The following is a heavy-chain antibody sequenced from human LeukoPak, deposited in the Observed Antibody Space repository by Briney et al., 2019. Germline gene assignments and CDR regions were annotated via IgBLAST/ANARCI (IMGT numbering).Heavy chain of an antibody. CDR3: AKALEQETVIALDS. V-gene: IGHV3-23*01. CDR2: ISGRGGST. Sequence: GGSLRLSCAASGFTFSTYAMSWVRQAPGKGLEWVSAISGRGGSTYYADSVKGRFTISRDNSKNTLYLQMNSLRAEDTSIYFCAKALEQETVIALDSWGQGTLVTVSS. D-gene: IGHD6-13*01. J-gene: IGHJ4*02. CDR1: GFTFSTYA.